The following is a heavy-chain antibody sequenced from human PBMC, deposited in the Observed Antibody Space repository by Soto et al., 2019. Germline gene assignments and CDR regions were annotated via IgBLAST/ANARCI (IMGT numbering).Heavy chain of an antibody. CDR3: ARIPLGAAAGTNRTTISQENYYYYYGMDV. D-gene: IGHD6-13*01. Sequence: QVTLKESGPVLVKPTETLTLTCTVSGFSLSNARMGVSWIRQPPGKALEWLAHIFSNDEKSYSTSLKSRLTISKDTSKSQVVLTMTNMDPVDTATYYCARIPLGAAAGTNRTTISQENYYYYYGMDVWGQGTTVTVSS. CDR2: IFSNDEK. V-gene: IGHV2-26*01. CDR1: GFSLSNARMG. J-gene: IGHJ6*02.